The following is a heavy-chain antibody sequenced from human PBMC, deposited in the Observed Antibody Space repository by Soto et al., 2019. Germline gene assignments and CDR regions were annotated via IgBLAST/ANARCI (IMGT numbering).Heavy chain of an antibody. CDR3: TRPHYSSGWSDFDY. CDR1: GFTFSGSA. CDR2: IRSKANSYAT. V-gene: IGHV3-73*01. Sequence: GGSLRLSCAASGFTFSGSAMHWVRQASGKGLEWVGRIRSKANSYATAYAASVKGRFTISRDDSKNTAYLQMNSLKTDDTAVYYCTRPHYSSGWSDFDYWGQGTLVTVSS. J-gene: IGHJ4*02. D-gene: IGHD6-19*01.